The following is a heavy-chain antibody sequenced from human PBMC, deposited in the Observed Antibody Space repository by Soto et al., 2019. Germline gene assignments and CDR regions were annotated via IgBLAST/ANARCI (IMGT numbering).Heavy chain of an antibody. CDR1: GGSMRSYF. Sequence: SETLSLTCAVSGGSMRSYFWSWIRQPAGKGLEWIGRIYSSGSTSYNPSLKSRVTMSVDMSKNQVSLRLNSMTAADTAVYYCARGLSAFDPWGQGTLVTVSS. V-gene: IGHV4-4*07. D-gene: IGHD3-16*01. CDR3: ARGLSAFDP. J-gene: IGHJ5*02. CDR2: IYSSGST.